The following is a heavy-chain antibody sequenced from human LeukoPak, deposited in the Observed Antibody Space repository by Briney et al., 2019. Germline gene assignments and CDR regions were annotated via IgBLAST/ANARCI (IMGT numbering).Heavy chain of an antibody. V-gene: IGHV3-15*01. CDR2: IKSKNDGETT. Sequence: PGGSLRLSCAASGFTFNTAWMSWVRQAPGKGLEWVALIKSKNDGETTHYAAPVKGRFTISREDSKNTLYLQMNSLKSEDTAVYYCITDVPDSSAYPFDYWGQGTLVTVSS. J-gene: IGHJ4*02. CDR3: ITDVPDSSAYPFDY. CDR1: GFTFNTAW. D-gene: IGHD3-22*01.